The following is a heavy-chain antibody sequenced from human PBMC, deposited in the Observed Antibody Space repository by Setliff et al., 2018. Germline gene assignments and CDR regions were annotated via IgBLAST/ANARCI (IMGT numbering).Heavy chain of an antibody. D-gene: IGHD3-3*01. CDR1: GVSIGSYY. V-gene: IGHV4-59*01. Sequence: SETLSLTCNVSGVSIGSYYWSWIRQAPGKGLESLGYIQNSGGINYNPSLKSRVTISVDTSTNQFSLKLTSVTAADTAVYYCARLSWNGLRYFGLDVWGQGTTVTVSS. J-gene: IGHJ6*02. CDR2: IQNSGGI. CDR3: ARLSWNGLRYFGLDV.